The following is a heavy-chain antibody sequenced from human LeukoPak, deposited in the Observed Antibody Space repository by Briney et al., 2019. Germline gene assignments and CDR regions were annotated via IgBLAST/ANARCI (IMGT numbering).Heavy chain of an antibody. D-gene: IGHD6-6*01. Sequence: GGSLRLSCAASGFTFSNYWMSWVRQAPGKGLEWVANIKQDGSEKYYVGSVKGRFTISRDNAKSSLYLQMNSLRAEDTAVYYCARNYRSSSGRSIDYWGQGTLVTVSS. J-gene: IGHJ4*02. CDR3: ARNYRSSSGRSIDY. CDR1: GFTFSNYW. CDR2: IKQDGSEK. V-gene: IGHV3-7*01.